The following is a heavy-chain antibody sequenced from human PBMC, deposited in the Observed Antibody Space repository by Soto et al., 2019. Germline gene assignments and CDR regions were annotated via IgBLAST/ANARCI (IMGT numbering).Heavy chain of an antibody. CDR3: ARLHGYCISSSCHGHYAMDG. Sequence: SETPSPPRTVSSAPLSSSTYTGGWVPQPPGKGAGWIGSIYYSGSTYYNPSLNSRVTVSVDTSKNQFSLKVTSVTAADTAVYYCARLHGYCISSSCHGHYAMDGWGQGTTVTVSS. D-gene: IGHD2-2*01. CDR1: SAPLSSSTYT. V-gene: IGHV4-39*01. J-gene: IGHJ6*02. CDR2: IYYSGST.